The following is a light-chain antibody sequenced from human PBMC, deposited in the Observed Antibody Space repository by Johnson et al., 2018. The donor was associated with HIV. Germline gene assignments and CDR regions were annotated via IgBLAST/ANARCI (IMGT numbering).Light chain of an antibody. V-gene: IGLV1-51*02. CDR3: LAWDTGPRACRV. CDR1: SSNIGDNF. CDR2: ENN. Sequence: QSVLTQPPSVSAAPGQKVTISCSGSSSNIGDNFVSWYQQLPGRAPKLLIYENNKRPSGIPDRFCGSKSGTSASLGITGLQTGDEADYYCLAWDTGPRACRVFGTGTKVTVL. J-gene: IGLJ1*01.